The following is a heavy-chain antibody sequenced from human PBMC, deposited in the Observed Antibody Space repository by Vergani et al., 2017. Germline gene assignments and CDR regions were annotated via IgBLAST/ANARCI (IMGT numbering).Heavy chain of an antibody. CDR1: GYSFNNYA. CDR3: ARAKRGRLAVGATDS. D-gene: IGHD6-19*01. V-gene: IGHV7-4-1*01. Sequence: QEQLVQSGSELKKPGASVKVSCKASGYSFNNYAIHWVRQAPGQGLEWMGCINPTTGNPTYARAFTGRFVFSLYTSISTAYLQIGSLKAEDTAVYFCARAKRGRLAVGATDSWGQGTLLTVSS. CDR2: INPTTGNP. J-gene: IGHJ4*02.